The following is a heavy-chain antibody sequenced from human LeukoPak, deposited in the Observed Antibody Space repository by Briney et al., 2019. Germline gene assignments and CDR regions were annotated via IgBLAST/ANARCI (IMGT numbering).Heavy chain of an antibody. Sequence: GESLKISCKGSGYSFTSYWIGWVRQMPGKGLEWMGIIYPGDSDTRYSPSFQGQVTISADKSISTAYLQWSSLKASDTAMYYCARVGRPYYYYYYMDVWGKGTTVTVSS. CDR3: ARVGRPYYYYYYMDV. D-gene: IGHD2-15*01. V-gene: IGHV5-51*01. J-gene: IGHJ6*03. CDR2: IYPGDSDT. CDR1: GYSFTSYW.